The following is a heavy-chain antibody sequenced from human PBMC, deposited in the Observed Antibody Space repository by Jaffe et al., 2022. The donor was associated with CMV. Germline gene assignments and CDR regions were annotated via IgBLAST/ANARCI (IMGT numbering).Heavy chain of an antibody. V-gene: IGHV3-48*03. CDR2: ISSSGSTI. CDR1: GFTFSSYE. CDR3: ARGGDYSKPRWYFDL. D-gene: IGHD4-4*01. Sequence: EVQLVESGGGLVQPGGSLRLSCAASGFTFSSYEMNWVRQAPGKGLEWVSYISSSGSTIYYADSVKGRFTISRDNAKNSLYLQMNSLRAEDTAVYYCARGGDYSKPRWYFDLWGRGTLVTVSS. J-gene: IGHJ2*01.